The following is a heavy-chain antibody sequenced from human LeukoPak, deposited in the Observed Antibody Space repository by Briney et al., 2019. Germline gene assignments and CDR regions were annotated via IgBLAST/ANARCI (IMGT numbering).Heavy chain of an antibody. J-gene: IGHJ5*02. D-gene: IGHD1-7*01. V-gene: IGHV3-21*01. CDR1: GFTFNIYW. CDR2: ISRTSESI. Sequence: GGSLRLSCAASGFTFNIYWMSWVRQAPGKGLEWVAIISRTSESIFYADSLKGQFTISRDNAKNSLYLQMNGLRAEDMAAYYCARGATDTTRWFDPWGQGTLAIVSS. CDR3: ARGATDTTRWFDP.